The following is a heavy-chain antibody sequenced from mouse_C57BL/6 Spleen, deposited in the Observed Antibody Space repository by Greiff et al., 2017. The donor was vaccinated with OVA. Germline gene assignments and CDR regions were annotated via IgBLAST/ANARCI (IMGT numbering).Heavy chain of an antibody. Sequence: ESGPGLVKPSQSLSLTCSVTGYSITSGYYWNWIRQFPGNKLEWMGYISYDGSNNYNPSLKNRISITRDTSKNQFFLKLNSVTTEDTATYYCAREDYDEGFAYWGQGTLVTVSA. CDR3: AREDYDEGFAY. CDR1: GYSITSGYY. J-gene: IGHJ3*01. CDR2: ISYDGSN. D-gene: IGHD2-4*01. V-gene: IGHV3-6*01.